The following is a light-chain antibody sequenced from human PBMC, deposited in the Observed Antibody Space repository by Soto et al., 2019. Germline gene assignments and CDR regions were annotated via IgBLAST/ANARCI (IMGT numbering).Light chain of an antibody. CDR2: EVS. CDR3: SSYASSSTVL. CDR1: SIEVGGYNY. Sequence: QSALTQPASVSGSPGQSITISCTGTSIEVGGYNYVSWYQQHPGKAPKLMISEVSNRPSGVSNRFSGSKSGNTASLTISGLQAEDEADYYCSSYASSSTVLFGGGTKLTVL. V-gene: IGLV2-14*01. J-gene: IGLJ2*01.